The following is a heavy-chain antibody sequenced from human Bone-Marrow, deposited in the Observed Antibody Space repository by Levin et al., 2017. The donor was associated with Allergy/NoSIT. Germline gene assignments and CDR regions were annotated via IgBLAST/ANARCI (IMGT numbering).Heavy chain of an antibody. V-gene: IGHV3-13*01. Sequence: GGSLRLSCGASGFIFRSYDMHWVRQIEGKGLQWVSAIGTSGDTYYPDSVKGRFTVSRDDAKNSLYLEMNNLTAADTAIYYCARGLDAFETWGQGTMVTVSS. CDR3: ARGLDAFET. J-gene: IGHJ3*02. CDR1: GFIFRSYD. CDR2: IGTSGDT.